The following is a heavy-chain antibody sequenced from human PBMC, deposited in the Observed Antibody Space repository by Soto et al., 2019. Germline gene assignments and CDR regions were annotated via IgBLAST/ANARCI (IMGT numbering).Heavy chain of an antibody. CDR1: GYSFTSYW. Sequence: GESLKISCKGSGYSFTSYWISWVRQMPGKGLEWMGRIDPSDSYTNYSPSFQGHVTISADKSISTAYLQWSSLKASDTAMYYCARQGSSSKYYYYGMDVWGQGTTVTVSS. CDR2: IDPSDSYT. CDR3: ARQGSSSKYYYYGMDV. D-gene: IGHD6-13*01. J-gene: IGHJ6*02. V-gene: IGHV5-10-1*01.